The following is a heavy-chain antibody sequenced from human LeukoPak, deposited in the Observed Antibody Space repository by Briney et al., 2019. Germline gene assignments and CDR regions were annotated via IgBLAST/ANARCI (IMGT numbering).Heavy chain of an antibody. J-gene: IGHJ4*02. CDR3: AKLTCSSTFCPLDY. CDR1: GGSISSSYYY. Sequence: SETLSLTCTVSGGSISSSYYYWGWIRQPPGKGLEWIGSIYYSGSTYYNPSLKSRVTISVDTSKNQFSLRLTSVTAADTALYYCAKLTCSSTFCPLDYWGQGTLVTVSS. CDR2: IYYSGST. V-gene: IGHV4-39*01. D-gene: IGHD2-2*01.